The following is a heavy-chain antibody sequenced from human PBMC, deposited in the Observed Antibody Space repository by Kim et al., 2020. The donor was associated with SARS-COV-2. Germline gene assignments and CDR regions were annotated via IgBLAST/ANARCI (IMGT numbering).Heavy chain of an antibody. D-gene: IGHD2-2*01. CDR1: GYTLTELS. V-gene: IGHV1-24*01. CDR3: ASSCTITTCHWFDP. Sequence: ASVKVSCKVSGYTLTELSMHWVRQAPGKGLEWMGGFDPEDVETIYAQKFQGRVTMTEDTSTDTAYMELSSLRSEDTAVYYCASSCTITTCHWFDPWGQGTLVTVSS. J-gene: IGHJ5*02. CDR2: FDPEDVET.